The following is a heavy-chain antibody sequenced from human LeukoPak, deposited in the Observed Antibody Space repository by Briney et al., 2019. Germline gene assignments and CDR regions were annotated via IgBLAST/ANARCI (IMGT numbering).Heavy chain of an antibody. CDR1: DVSIRNYY. J-gene: IGHJ4*02. V-gene: IGHV4-4*07. CDR3: ARESRVLIGDGYYLDS. CDR2: LYIGRET. Sequence: SETLSLTCTVSDVSIRNYYWTWIRQPAGKGLEWIGRLYIGRETDYNPSLKSRVTMSVDTSNSQFSLRLTSVTAADTATYYCARESRVLIGDGYYLDSWGPGTLITVSS. D-gene: IGHD3-3*01.